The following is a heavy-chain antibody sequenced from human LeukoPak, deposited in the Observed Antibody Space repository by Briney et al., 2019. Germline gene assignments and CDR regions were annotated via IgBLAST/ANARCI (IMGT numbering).Heavy chain of an antibody. Sequence: SETLSLTCTVSGGSISSSSYYWGWIRQPPGKGLEWIGSIYYSGSTYYNPSLKSRVTISVDTSKNQFSLKLSSVTAADTAVYYCARHELGRVGATKVNWFDPWGQGTLVTVSS. CDR2: IYYSGST. CDR1: GGSISSSSYY. CDR3: ARHELGRVGATKVNWFDP. J-gene: IGHJ5*02. V-gene: IGHV4-39*01. D-gene: IGHD1-26*01.